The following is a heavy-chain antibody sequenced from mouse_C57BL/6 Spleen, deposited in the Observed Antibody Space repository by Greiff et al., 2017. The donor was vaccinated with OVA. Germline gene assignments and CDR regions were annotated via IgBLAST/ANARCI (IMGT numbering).Heavy chain of an antibody. Sequence: QVQLQQPGAELVMPGASVKLSCKASGYTFTSYWMHWVKQRPGQGLEWIGEIDPSDSYTNYNQKFKGKSTLTVDKSSSTAFMQLSSLTSEDSAVYYCAKAYYNPYAMDYWGQGTSVTVSS. CDR1: GYTFTSYW. D-gene: IGHD2-12*01. CDR3: AKAYYNPYAMDY. V-gene: IGHV1-69*01. CDR2: IDPSDSYT. J-gene: IGHJ4*01.